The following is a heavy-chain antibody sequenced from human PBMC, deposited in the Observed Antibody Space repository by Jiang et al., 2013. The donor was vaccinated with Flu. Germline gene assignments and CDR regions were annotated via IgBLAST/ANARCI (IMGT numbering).Heavy chain of an antibody. CDR3: ARPDLYGGNSGFDH. V-gene: IGHV5-51*01. CDR2: IYPGDADT. Sequence: GAEVKKPGESLKISCKGSGYSFTSYWIGWVRQKPGKGLEWMGIIYPGDADTRYSPSFQGQVTISVDESISTAYLQWNTLKASDTAVYYCARPDLYGGNSGFDHWGQGTLVTVS. J-gene: IGHJ4*02. D-gene: IGHD4-23*01. CDR1: GYSFTSYW.